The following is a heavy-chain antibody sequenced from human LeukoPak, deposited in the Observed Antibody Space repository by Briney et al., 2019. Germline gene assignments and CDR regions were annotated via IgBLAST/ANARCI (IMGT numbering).Heavy chain of an antibody. D-gene: IGHD3-9*01. J-gene: IGHJ4*02. CDR2: IYYSGST. CDR3: ARERYDILTGYHYYFDY. Sequence: SETLSLTCTVSGGSISSYYWSWIRQPPGKGLEWIGYIYYSGSTNYNPSLKSRVTISVDTSKNQFSLKLSSVTAADTAVYYCARERYDILTGYHYYFDYWGQGTLVTVSS. V-gene: IGHV4-59*01. CDR1: GGSISSYY.